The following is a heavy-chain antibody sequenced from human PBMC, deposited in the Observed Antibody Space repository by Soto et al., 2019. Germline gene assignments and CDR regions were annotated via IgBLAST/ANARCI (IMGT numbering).Heavy chain of an antibody. CDR2: MNPNSGNT. J-gene: IGHJ6*02. V-gene: IGHV1-8*01. CDR1: GYTFTSFD. Sequence: ASVKVSCKASGYTFTSFDINWVRQATGQGLEWMGWMNPNSGNTVYAQKFQGRVTMTRDTSISTAYMELSSLRSEDTAVYYCARDHCTSTSCYSSIYYYGMDVWGQGTTVTVSS. D-gene: IGHD2-2*02. CDR3: ARDHCTSTSCYSSIYYYGMDV.